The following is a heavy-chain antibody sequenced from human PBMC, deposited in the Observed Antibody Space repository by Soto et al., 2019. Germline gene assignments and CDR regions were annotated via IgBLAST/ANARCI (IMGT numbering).Heavy chain of an antibody. CDR1: GYTFTSYY. V-gene: IGHV1-46*01. CDR3: ARDPVAGTGNARERLKNWFDP. CDR2: INPSGGST. J-gene: IGHJ5*02. Sequence: ASVKVSCKASGYTFTSYYMHWVRQAPGQGLEWMGIINPSGGSTSYAQKFQGRVTMTRDTSTSTVYMELSSLRSEDTAVYYCARDPVAGTGNARERLKNWFDPWGQGTLVTVSS. D-gene: IGHD6-19*01.